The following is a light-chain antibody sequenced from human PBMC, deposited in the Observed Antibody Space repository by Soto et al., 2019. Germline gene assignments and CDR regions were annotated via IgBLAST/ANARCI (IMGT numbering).Light chain of an antibody. V-gene: IGKV3-20*01. J-gene: IGKJ3*01. CDR2: DAS. Sequence: EIVLTQSPGTLSLSPGERATLSCRASQSVASSHLAWYRQKPGQTPRRLIYDASSRATGIPDRISGSGSVTDFTLTSSRLEPEDFAVYYCQHYGSATFTFGPGTKVDIK. CDR1: QSVASSH. CDR3: QHYGSATFT.